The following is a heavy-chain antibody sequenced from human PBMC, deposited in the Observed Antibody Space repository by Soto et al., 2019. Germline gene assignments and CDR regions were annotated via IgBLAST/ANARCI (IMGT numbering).Heavy chain of an antibody. J-gene: IGHJ4*02. Sequence: EVRLVESGGTLVQPGGSLRLSCVASGFTFSSHWMHWVRQAAGKGLVWVSRMNSDGSSTSYADSVKGRFTISRDNVKNTLYLQMNSLRAEDTAVYYCARDPDSSSSWFDYWGQGTLVTVSS. D-gene: IGHD6-6*01. V-gene: IGHV3-74*01. CDR2: MNSDGSST. CDR1: GFTFSSHW. CDR3: ARDPDSSSSWFDY.